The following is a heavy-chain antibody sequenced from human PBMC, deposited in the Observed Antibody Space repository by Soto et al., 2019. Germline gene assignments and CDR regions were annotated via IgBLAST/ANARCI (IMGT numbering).Heavy chain of an antibody. D-gene: IGHD4-17*01. CDR1: GFTFRSYV. Sequence: QVQLVESGGGVVQPGASLRLSCVGSGFTFRSYVIHWVRQAPGKGLEWVALTSYDGSNKYYDDSVKGRFTISRDNSRNTVDLHMDSLRLEDTALYYCTRWWTTVALDVWGQGTLVSVSS. CDR2: TSYDGSNK. J-gene: IGHJ4*02. CDR3: TRWWTTVALDV. V-gene: IGHV3-30*19.